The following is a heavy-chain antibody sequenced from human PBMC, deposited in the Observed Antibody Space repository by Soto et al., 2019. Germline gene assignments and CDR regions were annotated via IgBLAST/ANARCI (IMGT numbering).Heavy chain of an antibody. CDR2: INHSGST. V-gene: IGHV4-34*01. J-gene: IGHJ5*02. CDR1: GGSFSGYY. CDR3: ARGLISLVPAVTNWFDP. D-gene: IGHD2-2*01. Sequence: SETLSLTCAVYGGSFSGYYGSWIRQPPGKGLEWIGEINHSGSTNYNPSLKSRVTISVDTSKNQFSLKLSSVTAADTAVYYCARGLISLVPAVTNWFDPWGQGTLVTVSS.